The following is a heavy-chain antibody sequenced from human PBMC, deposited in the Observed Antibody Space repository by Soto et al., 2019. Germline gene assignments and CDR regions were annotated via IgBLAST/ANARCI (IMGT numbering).Heavy chain of an antibody. CDR1: GASTNSENYY. CDR3: ARGVFRFLQWFAP. J-gene: IGHJ5*02. Sequence: SETRSDNCTGSGASTNSENYYWSWIRQPPGKGLEWIGYVYYSGSTNYNPSLKSRATISLDTYKNQFSLKMTSMTSADTAFYFCARGVFRFLQWFAPRG. V-gene: IGHV4-61*01. D-gene: IGHD3-3*01. CDR2: VYYSGST.